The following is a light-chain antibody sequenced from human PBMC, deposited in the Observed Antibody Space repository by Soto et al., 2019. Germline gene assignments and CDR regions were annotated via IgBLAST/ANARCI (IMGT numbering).Light chain of an antibody. CDR3: TSYTSRNTRV. V-gene: IGLV2-14*01. Sequence: QSALTQPASVSGSPGQSITISCTGTSSDVGGYNYVSWYQQHPGKAPKLMIYEVSNQPAGVSNRFSGSKSANTASLAISGLQADDEADYYCTSYTSRNTRVFGTGTKVTVL. J-gene: IGLJ1*01. CDR1: SSDVGGYNY. CDR2: EVS.